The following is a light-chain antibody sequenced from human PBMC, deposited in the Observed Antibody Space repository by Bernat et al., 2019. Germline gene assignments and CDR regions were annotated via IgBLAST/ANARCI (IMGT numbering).Light chain of an antibody. CDR3: QQRSNWPWT. Sequence: EIVLTQSPATLSLSPGDRATLSCRASQSVTGYLAWYQQKPGQSPRLLIYDSSNRATGIPARFSGSGSGTAFTPIINNLEPEDFAIYYCQQRSNWPWTFGQGTKLEIE. CDR2: DSS. J-gene: IGKJ1*01. V-gene: IGKV3-11*01. CDR1: QSVTGY.